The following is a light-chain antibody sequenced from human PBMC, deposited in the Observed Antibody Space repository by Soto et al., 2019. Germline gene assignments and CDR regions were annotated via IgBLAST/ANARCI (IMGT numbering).Light chain of an antibody. CDR1: SGNIASRY. Sequence: NFMLTQPHAVSESPGKTVTISCTRSSGNIASRYVQWYQQRPGSAPSTVIYEFYERPSGVPDRFSGAIDSSSNSASLTISGLKTEDEADYSCQSYDNYNLVFGGGTKLTVL. V-gene: IGLV6-57*04. CDR2: EFY. J-gene: IGLJ3*02. CDR3: QSYDNYNLV.